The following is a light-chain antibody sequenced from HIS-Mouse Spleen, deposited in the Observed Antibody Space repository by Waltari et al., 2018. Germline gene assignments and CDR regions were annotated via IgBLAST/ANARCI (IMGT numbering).Light chain of an antibody. V-gene: IGLV3-25*03. Sequence: SYELTQPPSVSVSPGQTARITCSGSALPTQSAYWYQQKPGQAPVLVIYKDSERPAGIPERFSGSSSGTTVTLTISGVQAEDKADYYCQSADSSGTYVVFGGGTKLTVL. J-gene: IGLJ2*01. CDR2: KDS. CDR1: ALPTQS. CDR3: QSADSSGTYVV.